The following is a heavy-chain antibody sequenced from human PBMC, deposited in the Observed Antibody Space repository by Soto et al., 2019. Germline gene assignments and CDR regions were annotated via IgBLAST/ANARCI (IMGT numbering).Heavy chain of an antibody. CDR1: GFAFSSYG. Sequence: QVQLVESGGGVVQPGRSLRLSCAASGFAFSSYGMHWVRQAPGKGLEWVTVIWSGGSDKYYADSVKGRFTISRDNSKNTLYLQMSSRRAEDRAVYYCGSVDGSGTYPIDFWGQGTLVTVSS. J-gene: IGHJ4*02. V-gene: IGHV3-33*01. CDR2: IWSGGSDK. CDR3: GSVDGSGTYPIDF. D-gene: IGHD3-10*01.